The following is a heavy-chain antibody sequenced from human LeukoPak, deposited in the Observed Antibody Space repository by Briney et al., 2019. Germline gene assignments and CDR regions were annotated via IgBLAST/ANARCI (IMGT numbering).Heavy chain of an antibody. D-gene: IGHD6-6*01. CDR3: VSNSSSSPWFDP. CDR2: VYYTGGT. Sequence: KPSETLSLTCTVSGGSISSYTHYWGWIRQPPGKGLEWIATVYYTGGTYYNPSLKSRVTISIDTSRNHFPLKLTSVIAADTAMYYCVSNSSSSPWFDPWGQGTLVTVSS. V-gene: IGHV4-39*02. CDR1: GGSISSYTHY. J-gene: IGHJ5*02.